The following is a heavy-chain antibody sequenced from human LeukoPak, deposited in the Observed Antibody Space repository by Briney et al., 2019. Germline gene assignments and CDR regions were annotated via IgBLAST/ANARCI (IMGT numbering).Heavy chain of an antibody. CDR1: GYSISTGYH. D-gene: IGHD2-15*01. J-gene: IGHJ4*02. CDR3: ARTRYCSGATCYSPELFDS. CDR2: TYHSGNT. Sequence: PSETLSLTCAVSGYSISTGYHWGWIRQSPGTGLEWIGSTYHSGNTYYNPSLKSRVTISMDTSMNQFSLQVTSVTAADTAVYYCARTRYCSGATCYSPELFDSWGQGTPVTVSS. V-gene: IGHV4-38-2*01.